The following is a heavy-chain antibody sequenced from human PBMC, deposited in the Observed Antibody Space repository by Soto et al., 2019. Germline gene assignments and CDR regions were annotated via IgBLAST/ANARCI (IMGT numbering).Heavy chain of an antibody. CDR2: IDPSDSYT. J-gene: IGHJ6*02. V-gene: IGHV5-10-1*01. D-gene: IGHD3-10*01. CDR1: GYSFTSYW. Sequence: GESLKISCKGSGYSFTSYWISWVRQMPGKGLEWMGRIDPSDSYTNYSPSFQGHVTISADKSISTAYLQWSSLKASDTAMYYWARRKRVFLWYYGMDVWGQGTTVTAP. CDR3: ARRKRVFLWYYGMDV.